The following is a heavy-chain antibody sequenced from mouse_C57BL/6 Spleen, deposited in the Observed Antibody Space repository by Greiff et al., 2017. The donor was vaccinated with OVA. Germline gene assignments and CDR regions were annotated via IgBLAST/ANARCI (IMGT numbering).Heavy chain of an antibody. CDR3: APIDYSNYRGAY. J-gene: IGHJ3*01. CDR2: IHPSDSDT. Sequence: VKLQQSGAELVKPGASVKVSCKASGYTFTSYWMHWVKQRPGQGLEWIGRIHPSDSDTNYNQKFKGKATLTVDKSSSTAYMQLSSLTSEDSAVYYCAPIDYSNYRGAYWGQGTLVTVSA. V-gene: IGHV1-74*01. D-gene: IGHD2-5*01. CDR1: GYTFTSYW.